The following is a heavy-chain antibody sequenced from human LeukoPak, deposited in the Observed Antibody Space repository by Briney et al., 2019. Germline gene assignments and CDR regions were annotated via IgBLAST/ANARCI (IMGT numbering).Heavy chain of an antibody. Sequence: PGGSLRLSCAASGFTFSSYGMHWVRQAPGKGLEWVAVIWYDGSTKYYADSVKGRFTISRDNSKNTLYLQMNSLRAEDTAVYYCAKSDSPYSSSWYPWGYWGQGTLVTVSS. D-gene: IGHD6-13*01. CDR1: GFTFSSYG. CDR3: AKSDSPYSSSWYPWGY. V-gene: IGHV3-33*06. CDR2: IWYDGSTK. J-gene: IGHJ4*02.